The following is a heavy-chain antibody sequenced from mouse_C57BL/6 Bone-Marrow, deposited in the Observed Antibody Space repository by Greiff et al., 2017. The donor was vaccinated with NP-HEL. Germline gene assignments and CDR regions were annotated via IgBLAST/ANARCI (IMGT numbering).Heavy chain of an antibody. D-gene: IGHD1-1*01. V-gene: IGHV1-75*01. CDR3: ARGERYYYGSSYGEY. J-gene: IGHJ2*01. Sequence: QVQLKQSGPELVKPGASVKISCKASGYTFTDYYINWVKQRPGQGLEWIGWIFPGSGSTYYNEKFKGKATLTVDKSSSTAYMLLSSLTSEDSAVYVGARGERYYYGSSYGEYWGQGTTLTVSS. CDR1: GYTFTDYY. CDR2: IFPGSGST.